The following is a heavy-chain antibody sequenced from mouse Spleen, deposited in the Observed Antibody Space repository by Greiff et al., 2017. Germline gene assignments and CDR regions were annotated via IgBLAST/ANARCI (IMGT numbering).Heavy chain of an antibody. Sequence: VQLQQSGPGLVKPSQSLSLTCSVTGYSITSGYYWNWIRQFPGNKLEWMGYISYDGSNNYNPSLKNRISITRDTSKNQFFLKLNSVTTEDTATYYCARTGLQGFAYWGQGTLVTVSA. CDR3: ARTGLQGFAY. CDR1: GYSITSGYY. J-gene: IGHJ3*01. D-gene: IGHD3-2*02. V-gene: IGHV3-6*01. CDR2: ISYDGSN.